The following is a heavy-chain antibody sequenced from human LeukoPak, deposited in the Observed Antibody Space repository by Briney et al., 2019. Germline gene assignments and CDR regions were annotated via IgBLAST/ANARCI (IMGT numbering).Heavy chain of an antibody. J-gene: IGHJ4*02. CDR3: ARDVDTATDQINDY. D-gene: IGHD5-18*01. CDR1: GYTFTSHG. V-gene: IGHV1-18*04. Sequence: ASVKVFCRASGYTFTSHGSSWGRQAPGQGLEGMVWVSTYNGNTNYVPKYQGRVTMTTDTSTSTAYMELRSLRSDDTAVYYCARDVDTATDQINDYWGQGTLVTVSS. CDR2: VSTYNGNT.